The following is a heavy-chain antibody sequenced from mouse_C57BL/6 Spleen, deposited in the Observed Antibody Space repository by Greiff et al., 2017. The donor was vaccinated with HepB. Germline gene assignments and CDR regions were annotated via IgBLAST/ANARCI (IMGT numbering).Heavy chain of an antibody. CDR2: IRLKSDNYAT. Sequence: DVKVAESGGGLVQPGGSMNLSCVASGFTFSNYWMNWVRPSPGKGLEWVAQIRLKSDNYATHYAESVKGRLPISRDDSKSSVYLQMNNVRAEDTGIYYCTGDGNYYVDYWGQGTTLTVSS. CDR3: TGDGNYYVDY. CDR1: GFTFSNYW. J-gene: IGHJ2*01. V-gene: IGHV6-3*01. D-gene: IGHD2-1*01.